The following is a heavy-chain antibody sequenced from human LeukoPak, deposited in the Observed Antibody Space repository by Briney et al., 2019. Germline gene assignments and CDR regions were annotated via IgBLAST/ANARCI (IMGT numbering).Heavy chain of an antibody. CDR1: GFTFSSYG. Sequence: PGGSLRLSCAASGFTFSSYGMHWVRQAPGKGLEWVAVISHDGSNKYYADSVKGRFTISRDNSKNTLYLQMNSLRAEDTAVYYCAKDRGYSDYWGQGTLVTVSS. V-gene: IGHV3-30*18. CDR3: AKDRGYSDY. J-gene: IGHJ4*02. CDR2: ISHDGSNK.